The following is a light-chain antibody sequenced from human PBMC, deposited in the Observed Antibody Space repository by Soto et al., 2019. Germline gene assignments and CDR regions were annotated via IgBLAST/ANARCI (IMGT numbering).Light chain of an antibody. J-gene: IGLJ3*02. CDR2: NND. CDR1: GSNIGPNY. Sequence: QSVLTQPPSASGTPGQRVTMSCSGSGSNIGPNYVYWFQQFPGTAPKLLIYNNDQRPSGVPDRFSGSKSGTSASLDISELRSEDEADYYCAAWDDSLSGRVFGGGTKLTVL. V-gene: IGLV1-47*02. CDR3: AAWDDSLSGRV.